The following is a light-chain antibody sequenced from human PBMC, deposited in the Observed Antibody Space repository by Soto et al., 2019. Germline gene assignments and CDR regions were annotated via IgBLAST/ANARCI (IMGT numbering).Light chain of an antibody. CDR2: KSS. J-gene: IGKJ1*01. V-gene: IGKV1-5*03. CDR1: QSISPW. Sequence: DIQMTQSPSTLSASVGDRVTITCRASQSISPWLAWYQQKPGKAPKLLIYKSSTLESGVPSRFSGSGSGTEFTLTISSLQPDDFATYYCQQYDSFSTFGQGTKVEI. CDR3: QQYDSFST.